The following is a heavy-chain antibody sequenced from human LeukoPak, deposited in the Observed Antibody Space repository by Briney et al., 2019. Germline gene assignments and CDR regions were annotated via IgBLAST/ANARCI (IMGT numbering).Heavy chain of an antibody. V-gene: IGHV3-33*01. CDR1: GFIFSSYG. J-gene: IGHJ4*02. CDR3: ARDQRGFSYSKYYFDY. CDR2: IWYDGTNK. Sequence: PGGSLRLSCAASGFIFSSYGMHWGRQAPGKGLEWVAVIWYDGTNKYYADSVKGRFTISRDNSKNTLYLPMNSLRAEDTAVYYCARDQRGFSYSKYYFDYWGQGTLVTVSS. D-gene: IGHD5-18*01.